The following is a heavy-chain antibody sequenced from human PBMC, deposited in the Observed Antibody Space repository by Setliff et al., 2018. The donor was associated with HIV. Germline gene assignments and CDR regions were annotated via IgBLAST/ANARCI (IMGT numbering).Heavy chain of an antibody. CDR1: GYTFTDYY. CDR3: ARDAGHIVVVVAAYCYYMDV. Sequence: ASVKVSCKASGYTFTDYYMHWVRQAPGQGREWMGWINPNSGGTNYAQKFQGRVTMTRDTSISTAYMELSRLRSDDTAVYYCARDAGHIVVVVAAYCYYMDVWGKGTTVTVSS. J-gene: IGHJ6*03. D-gene: IGHD2-15*01. V-gene: IGHV1-2*02. CDR2: INPNSGGT.